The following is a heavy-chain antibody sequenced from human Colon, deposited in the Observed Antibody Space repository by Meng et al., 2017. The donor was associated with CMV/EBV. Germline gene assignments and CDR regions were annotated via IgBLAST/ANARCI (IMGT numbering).Heavy chain of an antibody. CDR3: ARAGDDYFDL. V-gene: IGHV1-2*02. Sequence: ASVKVSCKTSGYTFTDYKIHWVRQAPGQGLEWMGWINPNMGGTTYAQKFQGRVTVTRDTSIPTAYMELNSLRSDDTAVYYCARAGDDYFDLWGQGTLVTVSS. D-gene: IGHD5-24*01. J-gene: IGHJ4*02. CDR1: GYTFTDYK. CDR2: INPNMGGT.